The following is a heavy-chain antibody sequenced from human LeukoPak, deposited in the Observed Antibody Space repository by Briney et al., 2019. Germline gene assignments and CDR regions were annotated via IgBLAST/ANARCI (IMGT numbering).Heavy chain of an antibody. D-gene: IGHD6-13*01. CDR2: IYTSGST. CDR1: GGSISGYY. V-gene: IGHV4-4*07. Sequence: SETLSLTCTVSGGSISGYYWSWVRQPAGKGLEWIGRIYTSGSTNYNPSLKSRVTMSVDTSKNQFSLKLSSVTAADTAVYYCARGPGSSWYLFDYWGQGTLVTVSS. CDR3: ARGPGSSWYLFDY. J-gene: IGHJ4*02.